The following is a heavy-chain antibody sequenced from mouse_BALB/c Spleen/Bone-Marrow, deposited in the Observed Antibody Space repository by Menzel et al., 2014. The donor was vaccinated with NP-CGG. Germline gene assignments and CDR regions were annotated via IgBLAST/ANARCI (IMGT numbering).Heavy chain of an antibody. J-gene: IGHJ3*01. CDR3: ARSRGYAWFAY. CDR1: GYAFTNYL. CDR2: IYPGSGNT. V-gene: IGHV1-54*01. Sequence: VQLQQSGAELVRPGTSVKVSCKASGYAFTNYLIEWVKQRPGQGLEWIGEIYPGSGNTYYNEKFKGKATLTADKSSSTAYMQLSSLTSEDSAVYFCARSRGYAWFAYWGQGTLVTVSA. D-gene: IGHD2-2*01.